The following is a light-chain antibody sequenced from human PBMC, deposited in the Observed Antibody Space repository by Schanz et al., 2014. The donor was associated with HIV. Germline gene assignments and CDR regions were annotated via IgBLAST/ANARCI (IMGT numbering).Light chain of an antibody. CDR2: GVA. CDR1: SSDVGTYNS. Sequence: QSALTQPASVSGSPGQSITISCTGSSSDVGTYNSVSWYHQHPGKAPKLIIYGVANRPSGVSHRFSGSKSGNTASLTISGLQAEDEADYYCCSFAGTIWVFGGGTKLTVL. V-gene: IGLV2-14*03. CDR3: CSFAGTIWV. J-gene: IGLJ3*02.